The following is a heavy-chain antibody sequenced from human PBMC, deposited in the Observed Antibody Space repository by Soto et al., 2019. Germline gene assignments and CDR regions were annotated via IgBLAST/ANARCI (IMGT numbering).Heavy chain of an antibody. Sequence: GGSLRLSCAASGFTFSSYSMNWVRQAPGKGLEWVSSISSSSSYIYYADSVKGRFTISRDNAKNSLYLQMNSLRAEDTAVYYCAIAILVGPSGYYYGVDVWGQGPTVTVSS. CDR3: AIAILVGPSGYYYGVDV. V-gene: IGHV3-21*01. CDR2: ISSSSSYI. D-gene: IGHD1-26*01. CDR1: GFTFSSYS. J-gene: IGHJ6*02.